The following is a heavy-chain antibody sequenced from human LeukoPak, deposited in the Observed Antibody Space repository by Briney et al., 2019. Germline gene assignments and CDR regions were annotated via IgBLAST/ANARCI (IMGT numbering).Heavy chain of an antibody. CDR3: VRAQYYDYIWGSPVYYFDY. D-gene: IGHD3-16*01. J-gene: IGHJ4*02. CDR2: MNPNSGNT. Sequence: GASVKVSCKASGYTFTSYDINWVRQATGQGLEWMGWMNPNSGNTGYAQKFQGRVTMTRNTSISTAYMELSSLRSEDTAVYYCVRAQYYDYIWGSPVYYFDYWGQGTLVTVSS. V-gene: IGHV1-8*01. CDR1: GYTFTSYD.